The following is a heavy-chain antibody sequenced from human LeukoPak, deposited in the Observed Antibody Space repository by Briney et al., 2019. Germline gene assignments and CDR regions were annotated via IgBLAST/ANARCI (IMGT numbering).Heavy chain of an antibody. D-gene: IGHD3-9*01. Sequence: PGGSLRLSCAASGFTFSSYWMSWVRQAPGKGLEWVAFIRYDGSNKYYADSVKGRFTISRDNSKNTLYLQMNSLRAEDTAVYYCASARLRYFDWSSSDAFDIWGQGTMVTVSS. CDR1: GFTFSSYW. CDR2: IRYDGSNK. V-gene: IGHV3-30*02. J-gene: IGHJ3*02. CDR3: ASARLRYFDWSSSDAFDI.